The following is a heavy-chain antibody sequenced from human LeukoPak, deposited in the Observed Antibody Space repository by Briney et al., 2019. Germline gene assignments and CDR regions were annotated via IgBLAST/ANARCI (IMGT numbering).Heavy chain of an antibody. CDR1: GFTFSSYW. D-gene: IGHD2-2*01. Sequence: GGSLRLSCAASGFTFSSYWMSWVRQAPGKGLEWVANIKQDGSEKYYVDSVKGRFTISRDNAKNSLYLQMNSLRAEDTAVYYCARERVLPAAIGDYYYYMDVWGKGTTVTVSS. V-gene: IGHV3-7*01. CDR3: ARERVLPAAIGDYYYYMDV. J-gene: IGHJ6*03. CDR2: IKQDGSEK.